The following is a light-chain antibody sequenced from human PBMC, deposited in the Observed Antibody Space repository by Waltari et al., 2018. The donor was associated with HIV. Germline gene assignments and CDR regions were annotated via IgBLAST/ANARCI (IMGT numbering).Light chain of an antibody. CDR1: SSNIGSNT. V-gene: IGLV1-44*01. CDR3: AAWDDSLNGPWV. CDR2: SNN. Sequence: QSVLTQPPSASGTPGQRVTISCSGSSSNIGSNTVNWYQQLPGPAPKLLIYSNNPRPSGVPDRFSGSKSGTSASLAISGLQSEDEADYYCAAWDDSLNGPWVFGGGTKLTVL. J-gene: IGLJ3*02.